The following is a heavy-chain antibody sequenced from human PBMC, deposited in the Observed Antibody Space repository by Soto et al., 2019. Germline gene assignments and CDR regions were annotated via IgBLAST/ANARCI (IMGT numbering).Heavy chain of an antibody. CDR3: AKGRGTGTTRLGAFDI. D-gene: IGHD1-1*01. V-gene: IGHV3-23*01. Sequence: EVQLLESGGGLVQPGGSLRLSCAASGFTFSTYAMTWVRQAPGKGLEWVSGISDNGGTTYYADSVKGRFTISRDNSKSTLYPQMNSLRAEDTAVYYCAKGRGTGTTRLGAFDIWGQGTMVTVSS. J-gene: IGHJ3*02. CDR2: ISDNGGTT. CDR1: GFTFSTYA.